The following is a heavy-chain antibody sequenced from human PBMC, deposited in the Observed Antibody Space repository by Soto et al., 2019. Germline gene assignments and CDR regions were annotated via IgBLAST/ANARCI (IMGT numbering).Heavy chain of an antibody. D-gene: IGHD1-1*01. Sequence: GGSLRLSCAASGFTFSSYDMHWVRQAPGKGLEWVAVIWYDGSNKYYADSVKGRLTVSRDNSKNTLYLQMTSLRAEDTAVYYCATNGGFGTGTTDYWGQGTLVTVSS. CDR1: GFTFSSYD. CDR2: IWYDGSNK. V-gene: IGHV3-33*01. CDR3: ATNGGFGTGTTDY. J-gene: IGHJ4*02.